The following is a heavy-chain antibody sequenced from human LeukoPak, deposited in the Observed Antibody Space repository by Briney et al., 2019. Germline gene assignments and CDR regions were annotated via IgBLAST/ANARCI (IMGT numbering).Heavy chain of an antibody. J-gene: IGHJ4*02. CDR1: GFTFSSYN. CDR3: ARFIAAPYYFDY. D-gene: IGHD6-13*01. CDR2: ISSSRSYI. V-gene: IGHV3-21*01. Sequence: GGSLRLSCAASGFTFSSYNMNWVRQAPGKGLEWVSFISSSRSYIYYADSVKGRFTISRDNAKNSLYLQMNSLRAEDTAVYYCARFIAAPYYFDYWGQGSLVTVSS.